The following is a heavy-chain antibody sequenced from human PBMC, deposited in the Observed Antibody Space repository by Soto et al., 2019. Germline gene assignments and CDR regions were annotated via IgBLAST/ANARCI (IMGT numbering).Heavy chain of an antibody. CDR1: GGSISSGGYY. CDR3: ARGFHYGSGIYGMDV. D-gene: IGHD3-10*01. V-gene: IGHV4-31*03. J-gene: IGHJ6*02. Sequence: QVQLQESGPGLVKPSQTLSLTCTVSGGSISSGGYYWSWIRQHPGKGLEWIGYIYYSGSTYYNLSLKNRVTRSVATTKNQYSLKLSSVPAADTAVYYCARGFHYGSGIYGMDVWGQGTTVTVSS. CDR2: IYYSGST.